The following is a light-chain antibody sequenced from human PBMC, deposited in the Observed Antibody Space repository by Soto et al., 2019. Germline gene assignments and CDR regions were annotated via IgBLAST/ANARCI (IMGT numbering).Light chain of an antibody. CDR2: GAS. CDR3: QQYNKWPPET. J-gene: IGKJ1*01. CDR1: QSVSRN. Sequence: IVMTQSPATLSVSPGDRATLSCRASQSVSRNLAWYQHRPGQAHRLLSYGASTRATGIPDRFSGSESGTEFTLTIISLQSEDFAVYYCQQYNKWPPETFGQGTKVDI. V-gene: IGKV3-15*01.